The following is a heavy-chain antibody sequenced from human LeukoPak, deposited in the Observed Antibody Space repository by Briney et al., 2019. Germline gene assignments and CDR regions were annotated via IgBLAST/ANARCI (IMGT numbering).Heavy chain of an antibody. D-gene: IGHD2-2*01. CDR1: GGSISSGDYY. J-gene: IGHJ4*02. Sequence: PSETLSVTCTVSGGSISSGDYYWSWIRQPPGKGLEWIGYIYYSGSTYNNPPLKSRVNISVDRSKNQFSLKLSSVTAADTAVYYCARGFYVCSSTNCYPAYFDSWGQGTLVTVSS. V-gene: IGHV4-30-4*01. CDR3: ARGFYVCSSTNCYPAYFDS. CDR2: IYYSGST.